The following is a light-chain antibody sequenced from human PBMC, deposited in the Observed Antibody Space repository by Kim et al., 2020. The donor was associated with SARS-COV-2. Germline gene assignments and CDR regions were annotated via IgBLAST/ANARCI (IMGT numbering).Light chain of an antibody. CDR2: GAS. Sequence: SGQSAPPSCRASQSVSSSYLAWYQQKPGQAPRLLIYGASIRATGIPDRFSGSGSGTDFTLTISRLEPEDFAVYYCQQYGSSPLTFGGGTKVDIK. V-gene: IGKV3-20*01. CDR1: QSVSSSY. CDR3: QQYGSSPLT. J-gene: IGKJ4*01.